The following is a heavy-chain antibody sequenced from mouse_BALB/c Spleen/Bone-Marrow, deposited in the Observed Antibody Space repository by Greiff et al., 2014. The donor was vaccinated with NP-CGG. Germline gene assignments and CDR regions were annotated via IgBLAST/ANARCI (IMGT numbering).Heavy chain of an antibody. CDR3: ARIYYYGRDY. CDR2: INPSTGYT. Sequence: QVHVKQSGAELAKPGASVKMSCKASDYTFTNYWMHWVKQRPGQGLEWIGYINPSTGYTEYNQKFKDKATLTADKSSSTAYMQLSSLTSEDSAVYYCARIYYYGRDYWGQGTTLTVSS. V-gene: IGHV1-7*01. CDR1: DYTFTNYW. D-gene: IGHD1-1*01. J-gene: IGHJ2*01.